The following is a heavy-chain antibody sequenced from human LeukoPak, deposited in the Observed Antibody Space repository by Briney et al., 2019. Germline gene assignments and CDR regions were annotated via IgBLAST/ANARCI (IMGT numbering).Heavy chain of an antibody. V-gene: IGHV3-11*04. CDR1: GFTFSDYY. CDR3: ARVAHYDFWSGYYFDY. J-gene: IGHJ4*02. D-gene: IGHD3-3*01. Sequence: GSLRLSCAASGFTFSDYYMSWIRQAPGKGLEWVSYISSSGSTIYYADSVKGRFTISRDNAKNSLYLQMNSLRAEDTAVYYCARVAHYDFWSGYYFDYWGQGTLVTVSS. CDR2: ISSSGSTI.